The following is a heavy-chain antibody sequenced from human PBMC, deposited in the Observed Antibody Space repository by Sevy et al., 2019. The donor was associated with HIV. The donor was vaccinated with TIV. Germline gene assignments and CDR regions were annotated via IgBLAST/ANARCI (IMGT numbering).Heavy chain of an antibody. D-gene: IGHD6-25*01. Sequence: ASVKVSCKASGYTFTSYAMHWVRQAPGQRLEWMGWINAGNGNTKYPQKFQGRVTITRDTSASTAYMELSSLRSEDTAVYYCASSSGSSRGLRDFDYWGQGTLVTVSS. J-gene: IGHJ4*02. CDR3: ASSSGSSRGLRDFDY. V-gene: IGHV1-3*01. CDR2: INAGNGNT. CDR1: GYTFTSYA.